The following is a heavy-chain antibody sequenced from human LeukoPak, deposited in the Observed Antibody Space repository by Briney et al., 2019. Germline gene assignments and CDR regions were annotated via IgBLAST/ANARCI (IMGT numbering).Heavy chain of an antibody. J-gene: IGHJ6*03. Sequence: NPSETLTLTCTVSGGSISSYYWSWIRQPPGKGLEWIGYIYYSGSTNYNPSLKSRVTISVDTSKNQFSLKLSSVTAADTAVYYCARSGTYSSSQFYYMDVWGKGTTVTASS. V-gene: IGHV4-59*01. D-gene: IGHD6-13*01. CDR2: IYYSGST. CDR1: GGSISSYY. CDR3: ARSGTYSSSQFYYMDV.